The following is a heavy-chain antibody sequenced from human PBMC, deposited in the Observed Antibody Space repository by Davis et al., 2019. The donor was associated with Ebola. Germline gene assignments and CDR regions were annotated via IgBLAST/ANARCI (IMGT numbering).Heavy chain of an antibody. CDR2: IGSSSEYI. D-gene: IGHD2-21*02. J-gene: IGHJ2*01. CDR3: VKDSGEVGVTPVYWYFDL. CDR1: GFMFSAYS. V-gene: IGHV3-21*04. Sequence: GESLKIPCAAPGFMFSAYSMNWVRQAPGKGPEWVAGIGSSSEYIYYGDSVKGRFTISRDNAKNSLYLQMNSLRPEDTALYYCVKDSGEVGVTPVYWYFDLWGRGTLVTGSS.